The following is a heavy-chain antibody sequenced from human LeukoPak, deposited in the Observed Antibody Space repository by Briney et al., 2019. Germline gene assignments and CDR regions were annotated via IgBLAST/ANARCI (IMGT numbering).Heavy chain of an antibody. V-gene: IGHV3-21*01. D-gene: IGHD6-13*01. CDR1: GFTFSSYD. CDR2: ISSSSSYI. J-gene: IGHJ4*02. Sequence: GGSLRLSCAASGFTFSSYDMSWVRQAPGKGLEWVSSISSSSSYIYYADSVKGRFTISRDNAKNSLYLQMNSLRAEDTAVYYCARDREVWQPLDYWGQGTLVTVSS. CDR3: ARDREVWQPLDY.